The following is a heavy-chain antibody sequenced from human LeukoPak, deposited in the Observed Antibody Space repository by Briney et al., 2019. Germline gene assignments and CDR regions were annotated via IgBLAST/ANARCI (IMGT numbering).Heavy chain of an antibody. J-gene: IGHJ3*02. CDR2: IKPDGSEK. CDR1: GFTFSSYW. V-gene: IGHV3-7*01. Sequence: GGSLRLSCAASGFTFSSYWMSWVRQAPGKGLEWVANIKPDGSEKYYVDSVKGRFTMSRDNAKNSLYLQMNSLRAEDTAVYYCVRYCASTSCYTPYPDAFDIWGQGTVVTVSS. D-gene: IGHD2-2*02. CDR3: VRYCASTSCYTPYPDAFDI.